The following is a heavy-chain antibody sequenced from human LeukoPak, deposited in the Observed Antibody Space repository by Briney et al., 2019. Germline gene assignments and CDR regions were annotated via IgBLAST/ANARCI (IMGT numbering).Heavy chain of an antibody. CDR1: GYSFTSYW. Sequence: GESLKISCKGSGYSFTSYWIGWVRQMPGKGLEWMGIIYPGDSDTRYSPSFQGQVTISADKSISTAYLQWSSLKASDTAMYYCASLNYDSSGMPDAFDIWGQGTMVTVSS. J-gene: IGHJ3*02. D-gene: IGHD3-22*01. V-gene: IGHV5-51*01. CDR3: ASLNYDSSGMPDAFDI. CDR2: IYPGDSDT.